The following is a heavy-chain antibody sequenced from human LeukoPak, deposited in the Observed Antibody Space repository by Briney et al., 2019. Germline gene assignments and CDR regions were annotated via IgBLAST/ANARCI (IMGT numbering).Heavy chain of an antibody. J-gene: IGHJ4*02. CDR1: GFTFSSYA. V-gene: IGHV3-23*01. Sequence: PGGSLRLSCAASGFTFSSYAMSWVRQAPGKGLEWVSAISGSGGSTYYADSVKGRFTISRDNSKNTLYLQMNSLRAEDTAVYYCAKIVTIFGVVITETHFDYWGQGTLVTVSS. CDR3: AKIVTIFGVVITETHFDY. CDR2: ISGSGGST. D-gene: IGHD3-3*01.